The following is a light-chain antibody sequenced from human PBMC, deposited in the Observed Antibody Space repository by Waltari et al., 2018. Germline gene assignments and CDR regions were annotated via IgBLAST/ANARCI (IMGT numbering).Light chain of an antibody. CDR2: GAS. Sequence: EIVLTQSPGPLSLSPGERATLSCRASQSVSRALAWYQQNPGQAPRLLIYGASNRATGIPDRFSGSGSGTDFSLIISRLEPEDFAVYYCQHYVSLPVTFGQWTKVEIK. CDR3: QHYVSLPVT. V-gene: IGKV3-20*01. CDR1: QSVSRA. J-gene: IGKJ1*01.